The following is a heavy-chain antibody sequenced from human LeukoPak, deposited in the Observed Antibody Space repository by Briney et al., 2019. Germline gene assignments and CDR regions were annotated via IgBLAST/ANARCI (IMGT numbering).Heavy chain of an antibody. D-gene: IGHD3-22*01. CDR1: GGTFSSYA. Sequence: ASVKASCKASGGTFSSYAISWVRQAPGQGLEWMGRIIPILGIANYAQKFQGRVTITADKSTSTAYMELSSLRSEDTAVYYCASSNYYDSSAREDYWGQGTLVTVSS. CDR3: ASSNYYDSSAREDY. V-gene: IGHV1-69*04. CDR2: IIPILGIA. J-gene: IGHJ4*02.